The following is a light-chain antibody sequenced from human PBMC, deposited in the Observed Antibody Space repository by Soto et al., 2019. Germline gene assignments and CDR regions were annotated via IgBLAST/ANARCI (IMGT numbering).Light chain of an antibody. V-gene: IGKV3-20*01. Sequence: EIVLTQSPGTLSLSPGERATLSCRASQTVGNNYLDWYQQKPGQAPRLLIYGASSRATVIPDRFSGSGSGTDFTLTISILEPEDFAVYYCRQSATSPRTFGQGTKGEIK. CDR3: RQSATSPRT. CDR1: QTVGNNY. CDR2: GAS. J-gene: IGKJ1*01.